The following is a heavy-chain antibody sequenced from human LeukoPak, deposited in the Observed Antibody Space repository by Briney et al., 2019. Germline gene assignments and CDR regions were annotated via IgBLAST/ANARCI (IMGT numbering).Heavy chain of an antibody. CDR1: GFTFSSYS. Sequence: KTGGSLRLSCAASGFTFSSYSMNWVRQAPGKGLEWVSSISSSSSYIYYADSVKGRFTISRDNAKNSLYLQMYSLRAEDTAVYYCARDYYDSSGYAGGLDYWGQGTLVTVSS. V-gene: IGHV3-21*01. CDR3: ARDYYDSSGYAGGLDY. J-gene: IGHJ4*02. D-gene: IGHD3-22*01. CDR2: ISSSSSYI.